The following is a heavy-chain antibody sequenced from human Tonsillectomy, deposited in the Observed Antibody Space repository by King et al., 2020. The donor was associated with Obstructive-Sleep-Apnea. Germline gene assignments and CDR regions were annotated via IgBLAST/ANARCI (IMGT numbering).Heavy chain of an antibody. Sequence: LQLQESGPGLVKPSQTLSLTCTVSGGSISSGDYYWSWIRQPPGKGLEWIGYIYYSGSTYYNPSLKSRVTISVDTSKNQFSLKLGSVTAADTAVYYCAREWGGYCSSTSCYRVYGMDVWGQGTTVTVSS. CDR3: AREWGGYCSSTSCYRVYGMDV. J-gene: IGHJ6*02. CDR1: GGSISSGDYY. CDR2: IYYSGST. D-gene: IGHD2-2*01. V-gene: IGHV4-30-4*01.